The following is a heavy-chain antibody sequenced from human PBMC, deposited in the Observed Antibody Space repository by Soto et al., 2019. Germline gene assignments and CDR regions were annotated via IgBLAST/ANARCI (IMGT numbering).Heavy chain of an antibody. Sequence: GSLRLSCTASGFTFGDYAMSWVRQAPGKGLEWVGFIRSNDYGGASEYAASVKGRFTISRDDTNSIAYLRMNSLKTEDTAVYYCTRNQYYYGMDVWGQGTTVTVSS. V-gene: IGHV3-49*04. J-gene: IGHJ6*02. CDR1: GFTFGDYA. CDR2: IRSNDYGGAS. CDR3: TRNQYYYGMDV.